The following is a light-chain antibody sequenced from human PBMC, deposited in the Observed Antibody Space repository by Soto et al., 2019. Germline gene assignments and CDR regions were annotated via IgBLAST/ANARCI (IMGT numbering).Light chain of an antibody. CDR3: QQYHDWPLT. V-gene: IGKV3-15*01. CDR2: HTS. J-gene: IGKJ4*01. CDR1: QSVGGS. Sequence: EIVLTQSPATLSLSPGERATLSCRASQSVGGSFLAWYQQRPGQAPRLLIYHTSYRATGIPARFSGSGSGTEFTLTISSLQSEDFAVYYCQQYHDWPLTFGGGTKVDIK.